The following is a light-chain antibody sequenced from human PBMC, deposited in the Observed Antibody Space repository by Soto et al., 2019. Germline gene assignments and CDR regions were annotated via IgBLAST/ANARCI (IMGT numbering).Light chain of an antibody. J-gene: IGLJ2*01. Sequence: QSALTQPPSASGSPGQSVTISCTGTSSDIGGYDYVSWFQHHPGRAPKLMIYELTKRPSGVPDRFSGSRSGNTASLTVSGLQAEDEADYYCSSYAGSNNVIFGGGTKLTFL. V-gene: IGLV2-8*01. CDR3: SSYAGSNNVI. CDR1: SSDIGGYDY. CDR2: ELT.